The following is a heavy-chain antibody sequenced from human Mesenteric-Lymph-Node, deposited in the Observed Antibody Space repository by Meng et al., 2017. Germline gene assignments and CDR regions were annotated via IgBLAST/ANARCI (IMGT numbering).Heavy chain of an antibody. V-gene: IGHV3-21*06. J-gene: IGHJ4*02. D-gene: IGHD5-24*01. CDR1: GFAFSSYA. CDR2: ISTDSRYI. Sequence: GGSLRLSCAASGFAFSSYALHWVRRAPGKGLQWVSSISTDSRYIFYADSVKGRFTISRDNAKNSLSLQMTSLRAEDTAVYYCVRDGYNLVDYWGQGTLVTVSS. CDR3: VRDGYNLVDY.